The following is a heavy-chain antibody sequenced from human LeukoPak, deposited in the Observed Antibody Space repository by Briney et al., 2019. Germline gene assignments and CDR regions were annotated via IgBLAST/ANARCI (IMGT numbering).Heavy chain of an antibody. CDR1: GGSISSGSYY. D-gene: IGHD3-10*01. CDR2: IYTSGST. CDR3: ARDQVTMVRGVIIATEFDY. Sequence: PSQTLSLTCTVSGGSISSGSYYWSWIRQPAGKGLEWIGRIYTSGSTNYNPSLKSRVTISVDTSKNQFSLKLRSVTAADTAVYYCARDQVTMVRGVIIATEFDYWGQGTLVTVSS. J-gene: IGHJ4*02. V-gene: IGHV4-61*02.